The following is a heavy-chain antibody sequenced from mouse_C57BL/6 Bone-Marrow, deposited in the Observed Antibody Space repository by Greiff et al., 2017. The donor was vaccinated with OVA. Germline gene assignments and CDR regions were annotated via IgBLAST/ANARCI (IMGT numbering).Heavy chain of an antibody. CDR2: ISSGGSYT. D-gene: IGHD4-1*02. CDR1: GFTFSSYG. J-gene: IGHJ2*01. Sequence: EVQLVESGGDLVKPGGSLKLSCAASGFTFSSYGMSWVRQTPDKRLEWVATISSGGSYTYYPDSVKGRFTISRDNAKNTLYLQMSSLKSEDTAMYYCARHVSNWAYLDYWGQGTTLTVSS. V-gene: IGHV5-6*01. CDR3: ARHVSNWAYLDY.